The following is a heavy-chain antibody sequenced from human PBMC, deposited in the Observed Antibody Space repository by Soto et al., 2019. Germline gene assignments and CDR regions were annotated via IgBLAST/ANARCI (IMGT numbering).Heavy chain of an antibody. CDR1: GFTFSASG. Sequence: QVQLVESGGGVVQPGTSLRLSCAPSGFTFSASGMHWVRQAPGKGLEWVAIISYDGSNKQYAGSVEGRFTISRDNSKNNLYLQMDNLRPEDTAIYYCAKDNPTIAYWGQGTLVTVSS. J-gene: IGHJ4*02. CDR3: AKDNPTIAY. CDR2: ISYDGSNK. V-gene: IGHV3-30*18. D-gene: IGHD1-1*01.